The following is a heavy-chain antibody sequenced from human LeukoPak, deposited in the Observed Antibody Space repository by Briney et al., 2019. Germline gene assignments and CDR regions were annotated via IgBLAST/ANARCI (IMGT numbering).Heavy chain of an antibody. Sequence: PGGSLRLSCAVSGVPISGYWMSWVRQAPGKGLEWVANIKQDASEIYYVGSEKGRCTIFRDNANNLALLQMNSLTAEATADYYCATDGGPFDNWGQGILVTVSS. CDR2: IKQDASEI. V-gene: IGHV3-7*01. J-gene: IGHJ4*02. D-gene: IGHD3-10*01. CDR1: GVPISGYW. CDR3: ATDGGPFDN.